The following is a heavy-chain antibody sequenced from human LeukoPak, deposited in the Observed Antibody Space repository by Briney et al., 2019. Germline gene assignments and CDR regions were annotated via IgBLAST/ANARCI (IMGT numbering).Heavy chain of an antibody. J-gene: IGHJ3*02. V-gene: IGHV3-11*01. CDR1: GFTFSDYY. CDR2: ISSSGVSTI. Sequence: GGSLRLSCAASGFTFSDYYMSWIRQAPGKGLEWVSYISSSGVSTIHYADSVKGRFTISRDNAKNSLYLQMNSLRAEDTAVYYCARAHIAVAGTVGAFDIWGQGTMVTVSS. CDR3: ARAHIAVAGTVGAFDI. D-gene: IGHD6-19*01.